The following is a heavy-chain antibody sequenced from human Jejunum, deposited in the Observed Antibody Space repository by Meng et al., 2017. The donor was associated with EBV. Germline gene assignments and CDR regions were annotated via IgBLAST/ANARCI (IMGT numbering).Heavy chain of an antibody. J-gene: IGHJ4*02. D-gene: IGHD2-8*01. CDR2: IYYSGNT. Sequence: LQLQEAGPGLVKPSETLSLPCTVSGGSFSSSGYYWNWIRQPPGKGLEWIGSIYYSGNTYYNPSLKSRVTISIDPSKNQFSLKLISVTAADTAVYYCARVFFGVIDYWGQGTLVTVS. V-gene: IGHV4-39*07. CDR3: ARVFFGVIDY. CDR1: GGSFSSSGYY.